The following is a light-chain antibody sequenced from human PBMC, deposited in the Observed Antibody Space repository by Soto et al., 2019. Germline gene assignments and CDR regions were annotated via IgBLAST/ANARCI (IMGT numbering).Light chain of an antibody. V-gene: IGLV1-40*01. CDR2: GNS. J-gene: IGLJ1*01. CDR1: SSNIGAGYD. Sequence: QSVLTQPPSVSGAPGQRVTISCTGSSSNIGAGYDVHWYQQLPGTAPKLLIYGNSNRPSGVPDRFSGSKSGTSASLAITGLQAEDEADYYCQSYDSSLSVYFFGPGTKLPVL. CDR3: QSYDSSLSVYF.